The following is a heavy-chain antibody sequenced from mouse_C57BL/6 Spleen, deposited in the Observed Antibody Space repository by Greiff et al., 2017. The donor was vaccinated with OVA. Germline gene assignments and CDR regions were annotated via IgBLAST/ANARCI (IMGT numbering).Heavy chain of an antibody. D-gene: IGHD2-3*01. Sequence: EVQLVESGGGLVQPKGSLKLSCAASGFSFNTYAMNWVRQAPGKGLEWVARIRSKSNNYATYYADSVKDRFTISRDDSESMLYLQMNNLKTEDTAMYYCVRLGPIYDGYPSYWYFDVWGTGTTVTVSS. CDR1: GFSFNTYA. CDR3: VRLGPIYDGYPSYWYFDV. J-gene: IGHJ1*03. CDR2: IRSKSNNYAT. V-gene: IGHV10-1*01.